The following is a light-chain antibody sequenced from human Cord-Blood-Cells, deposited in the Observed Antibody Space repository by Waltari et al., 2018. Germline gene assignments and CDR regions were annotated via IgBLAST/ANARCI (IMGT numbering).Light chain of an antibody. CDR1: SSYVGGYNY. V-gene: IGLV2-11*01. Sequence: QSALTQPRSVSGSPGQSVTISCTGTSSYVGGYNYVSWYQQHPGKAPKLMIYDVSKRPSGVPDRFSGSKSGNTASLTISGPQAEDEADYYCCSYAGSYTWVFGGGTKLTVL. J-gene: IGLJ3*02. CDR3: CSYAGSYTWV. CDR2: DVS.